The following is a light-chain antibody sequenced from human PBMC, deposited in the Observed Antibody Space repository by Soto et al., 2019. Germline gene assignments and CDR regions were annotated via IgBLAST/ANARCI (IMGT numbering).Light chain of an antibody. CDR3: QQLGSYPRT. Sequence: DIQLTQSPSFLSASVGDRVIITCRASQGISNYLAWYQHTPGKAPKLLIYAASTLQTGVPSRFSGSGSGTEFTLTISSLQPEDVATYYCQQLGSYPRTFGQGTKVEIK. CDR2: AAS. V-gene: IGKV1-9*01. CDR1: QGISNY. J-gene: IGKJ1*01.